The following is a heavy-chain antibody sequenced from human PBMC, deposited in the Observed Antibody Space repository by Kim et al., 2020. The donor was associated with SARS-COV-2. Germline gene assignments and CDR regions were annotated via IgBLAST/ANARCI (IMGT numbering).Heavy chain of an antibody. J-gene: IGHJ4*02. CDR3: ARVQLYYDRSSYRPFDY. D-gene: IGHD3-22*01. V-gene: IGHV3-11*06. Sequence: VKGRFTISRDNAKNSLFLQMNSLRAEDTAVYYCARVQLYYDRSSYRPFDYWGQGTLVTVSS.